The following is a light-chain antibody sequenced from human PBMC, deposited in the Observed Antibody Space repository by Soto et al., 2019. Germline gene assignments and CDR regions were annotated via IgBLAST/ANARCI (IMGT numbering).Light chain of an antibody. CDR2: EVS. V-gene: IGLV2-14*01. Sequence: QSALTQPASVSGSPGQSITISCTGTSNDVGGYKYVSWHQQHPGKAPKLMIYEVSNRPSGVSTRFSASRSGNTASLTISGLQAEDEADNYCSSYAGSNNYVFGTGTSSPS. CDR1: SNDVGGYKY. CDR3: SSYAGSNNYV. J-gene: IGLJ1*01.